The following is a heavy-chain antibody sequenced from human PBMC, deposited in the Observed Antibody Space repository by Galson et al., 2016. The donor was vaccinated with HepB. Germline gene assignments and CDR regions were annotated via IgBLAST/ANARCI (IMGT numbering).Heavy chain of an antibody. D-gene: IGHD2-15*01. Sequence: SETLSLTCAVYGGSLNNYSWRWIRQPPGKGLEWIGEINVRGSTTYNPSLKRRVSISIDTSKNQFSLKLTSVPAADSAVYYCARPVHCSATTCSGNFHYWGQGTPVTVSS. V-gene: IGHV4-34*01. CDR2: INVRGST. CDR3: ARPVHCSATTCSGNFHY. J-gene: IGHJ4*02. CDR1: GGSLNNYS.